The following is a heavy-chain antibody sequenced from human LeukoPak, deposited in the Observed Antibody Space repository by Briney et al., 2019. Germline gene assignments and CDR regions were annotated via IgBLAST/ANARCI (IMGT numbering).Heavy chain of an antibody. Sequence: SQTLSLTCAVSGGSISSGSYSWSWIRQPPGKGLEWIGYIYPRGSTYYNPSLKSRVILSLDKSANQFSLKLSPVTAADTAVYYCARLVYGTYDFWSGYPVGYFDYWGQGTLVTVSS. D-gene: IGHD3-3*01. CDR1: GGSISSGSYS. J-gene: IGHJ4*02. V-gene: IGHV4-30-2*01. CDR2: IYPRGST. CDR3: ARLVYGTYDFWSGYPVGYFDY.